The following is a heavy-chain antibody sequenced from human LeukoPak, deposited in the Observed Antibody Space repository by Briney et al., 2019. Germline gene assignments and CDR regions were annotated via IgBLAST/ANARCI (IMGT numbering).Heavy chain of an antibody. J-gene: IGHJ5*02. CDR2: MKEDGSDI. CDR3: ARGGARYLDA. Sequence: GGSPRLSCVASGFTFSSYTMSWARQAPGKGLEWVAKMKEDGSDIHYVDSVKGRFTICRDNAKNSLCLQMSSLRVEDTAIYYCARGGARYLDAWGQGILVTVSS. D-gene: IGHD3-9*01. CDR1: GFTFSSYT. V-gene: IGHV3-7*01.